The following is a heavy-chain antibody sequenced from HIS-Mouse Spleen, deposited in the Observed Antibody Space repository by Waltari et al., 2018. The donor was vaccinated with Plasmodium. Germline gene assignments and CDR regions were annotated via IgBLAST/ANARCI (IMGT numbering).Heavy chain of an antibody. D-gene: IGHD7-27*01. V-gene: IGHV3-21*01. CDR2: ISSSISYI. Sequence: EVQLVESGGGLVKPGGSLRLSCAASGFTFSSYTMNWVRQAPGKVMEWFSSISSSISYIYYADSGKGRFTISRDNAKNSLYLQMNSLRAEDTAVYYCARDPPLSITGDLDAFDIWGQGTMVTVSS. CDR1: GFTFSSYT. J-gene: IGHJ3*02. CDR3: ARDPPLSITGDLDAFDI.